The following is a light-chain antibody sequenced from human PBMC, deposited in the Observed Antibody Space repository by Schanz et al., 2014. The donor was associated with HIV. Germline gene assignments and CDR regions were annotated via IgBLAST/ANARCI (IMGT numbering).Light chain of an antibody. V-gene: IGKV3-20*01. CDR3: QQYNGWPPFT. CDR1: QSVSSSY. CDR2: GAS. J-gene: IGKJ2*01. Sequence: EIVLTQSPGTLSLSPGERATLSCRASQSVSSSYLAWYQQKPGQAPRLLIYGASSRATGIPDRFSGTGSGTDLTLTVSSLQSEDFAVYYCQQYNGWPPFTFGQGTKLEI.